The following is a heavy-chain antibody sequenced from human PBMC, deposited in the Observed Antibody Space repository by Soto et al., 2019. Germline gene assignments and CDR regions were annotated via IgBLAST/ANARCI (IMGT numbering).Heavy chain of an antibody. CDR2: ILSNGGTT. Sequence: PGGSLRLSCSASGFTFRDYGMHWVRQAPGKGLEFVAAILSNGGTTYYADSVRGRITITRDNSKNTLYLQMSSLRDDDTAVYYCVKDRSLIRADVYYFDYWGQGTLVTVSS. CDR1: GFTFRDYG. CDR3: VKDRSLIRADVYYFDY. D-gene: IGHD2-8*01. J-gene: IGHJ4*02. V-gene: IGHV3-64D*06.